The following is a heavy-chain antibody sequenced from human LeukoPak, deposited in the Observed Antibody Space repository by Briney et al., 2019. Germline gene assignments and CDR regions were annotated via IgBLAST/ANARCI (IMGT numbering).Heavy chain of an antibody. Sequence: ASETLSLTCTVSGGSISSGGYYWSWIRQPPGKGLEWIGYIYHSGSTYYNPSLKSRVTISVDGSKNQFSLKLSSVTAADTAVYYCARGGSGWSRGYFDYWGQGTLITVSS. CDR2: IYHSGST. V-gene: IGHV4-30-2*01. J-gene: IGHJ4*02. D-gene: IGHD6-13*01. CDR1: GGSISSGGYY. CDR3: ARGGSGWSRGYFDY.